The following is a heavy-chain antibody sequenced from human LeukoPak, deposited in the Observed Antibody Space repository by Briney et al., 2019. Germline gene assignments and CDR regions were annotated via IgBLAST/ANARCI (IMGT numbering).Heavy chain of an antibody. V-gene: IGHV1-18*01. J-gene: IGHJ4*02. CDR3: ACRGEVGATSSFSPYFDY. CDR2: ISAYNGNT. CDR1: GYTFTSYG. Sequence: ASVKVSCKASGYTFTSYGISWVRQAPGQGLEWMGWISAYNGNTNYAQKLQGRVTMTTDTSTSTAYMELTSLRSDDTAVYYCACRGEVGATSSFSPYFDYWGQGTLVTVSS. D-gene: IGHD1-26*01.